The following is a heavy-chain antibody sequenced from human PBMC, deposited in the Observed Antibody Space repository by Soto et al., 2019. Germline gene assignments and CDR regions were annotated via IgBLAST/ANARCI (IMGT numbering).Heavy chain of an antibody. CDR2: IFYSGTA. CDR3: ARTDYGKAYFDP. D-gene: IGHD3-10*01. Sequence: SSETLPLPCTVSRDCHSSGNHYWSWIRQPPGKGLEWIGYIFYSGTAYYNPSLKSRLTISVDTSKNQFSLKLSSVTAADTAVYYCARTDYGKAYFDPRGQGSLGIVSS. J-gene: IGHJ5*02. CDR1: RDCHSSGNHY. V-gene: IGHV4-30-4*01.